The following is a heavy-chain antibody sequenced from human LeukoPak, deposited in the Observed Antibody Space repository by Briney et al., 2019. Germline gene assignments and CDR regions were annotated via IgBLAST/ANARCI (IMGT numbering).Heavy chain of an antibody. CDR3: TTDVPFFYGDGAFDT. CDR1: GFTFSQAW. J-gene: IGHJ3*02. CDR2: VNSKTDGETT. Sequence: PGGSLRLSCAASGFTFSQAWMTWVRQAPGKGLEWIGLVNSKTDGETTDYAAPVKGRFTISRDDSKNTLCLQMNSLKTEDTAVYYCTTDVPFFYGDGAFDTWGQGTMVTVSS. V-gene: IGHV3-15*01. D-gene: IGHD4-17*01.